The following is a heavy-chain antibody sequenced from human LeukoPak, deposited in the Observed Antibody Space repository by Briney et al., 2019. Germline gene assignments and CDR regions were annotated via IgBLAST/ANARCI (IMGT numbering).Heavy chain of an antibody. CDR1: GGSFSGYY. V-gene: IGHV4-34*01. D-gene: IGHD3-10*01. J-gene: IGHJ6*03. Sequence: PSETLSLTCAVYGGSFSGYYLSWIRQPPGKGLEWIGEINHSGSTNYNPSLKSRVTISVDTSKNQFSLKLSSVTAADTAVYYCARGSYGYYGSGSYYYYYYYVDVWGKGTTVTVSS. CDR2: INHSGST. CDR3: ARGSYGYYGSGSYYYYYYYVDV.